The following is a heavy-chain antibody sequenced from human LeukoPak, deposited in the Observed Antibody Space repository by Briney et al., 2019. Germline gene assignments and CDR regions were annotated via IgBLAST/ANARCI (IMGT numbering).Heavy chain of an antibody. CDR3: ARDSITIFGVVIS. J-gene: IGHJ4*02. CDR1: GFTFSSYA. V-gene: IGHV3-48*01. CDR2: ISSSSSTI. Sequence: GGSLRLSCAASGFTFSSYAMNWVRQAPGKGLEWVSYISSSSSTIYYADSVKGRFTISRDNAKNSLYLQMNSLRAEDTAVYYCARDSITIFGVVISWGQGTLVTVSS. D-gene: IGHD3-3*01.